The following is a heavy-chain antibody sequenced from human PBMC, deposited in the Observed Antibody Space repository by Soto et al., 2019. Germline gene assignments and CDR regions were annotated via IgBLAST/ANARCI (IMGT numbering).Heavy chain of an antibody. Sequence: SVKVSCKASGSTFSRGTVSWVRQAPGQGLEWMGGITPIFGTANYAQKFQGRVTITADESTTTAYMELNRLRSEDTAVYYCARQFDYDSSGYYYAYWGQGTRVTVSS. CDR3: ARQFDYDSSGYYYAY. CDR2: ITPIFGTA. J-gene: IGHJ4*02. V-gene: IGHV1-69*13. CDR1: GSTFSRGT. D-gene: IGHD3-22*01.